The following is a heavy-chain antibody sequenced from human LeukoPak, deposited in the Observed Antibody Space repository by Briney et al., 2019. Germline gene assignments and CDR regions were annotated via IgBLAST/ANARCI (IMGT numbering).Heavy chain of an antibody. CDR1: GGSISSYY. CDR3: ARHRKVITIFGVVPAAVDY. Sequence: KPSETLSLTCTVSGGSISSYYWSWIRQPPGKGLEWIGYIYYSGSTNYNPSLKSRVTISVDTSKNQFSLKLSSVTAADTAVYLCARHRKVITIFGVVPAAVDYWGQGTLVTVSS. CDR2: IYYSGST. V-gene: IGHV4-59*08. J-gene: IGHJ4*02. D-gene: IGHD3-3*01.